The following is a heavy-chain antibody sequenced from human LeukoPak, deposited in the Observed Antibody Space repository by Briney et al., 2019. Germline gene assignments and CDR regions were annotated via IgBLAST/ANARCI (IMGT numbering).Heavy chain of an antibody. D-gene: IGHD2-15*01. V-gene: IGHV4-39*07. Sequence: SETQSLTCTVSGGSISSSSYYWGWIRQPPGKGLEWIGSIYYSGSTYYNPSLKSRVTISVDTSKNQFSLKLSSVTAADTAVYYCARDHCSGGSCYSPKGMDVWGQGTTVTVSS. CDR1: GGSISSSSYY. CDR3: ARDHCSGGSCYSPKGMDV. CDR2: IYYSGST. J-gene: IGHJ6*02.